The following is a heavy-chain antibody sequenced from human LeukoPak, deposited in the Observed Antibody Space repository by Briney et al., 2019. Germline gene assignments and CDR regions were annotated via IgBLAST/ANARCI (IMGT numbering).Heavy chain of an antibody. D-gene: IGHD4-11*01. CDR3: ARGGQLTRVEYYFDY. CDR2: IKQDGSER. Sequence: GGSLRLSCAASGFTFSGFSMSWVRQSPTKGLEWVANIKQDGSERYYVDSVKGRFTLSRDISMNTLYLQMNSLRADDTAVYYCARGGQLTRVEYYFDYWGQGTLVTVSS. CDR1: GFTFSGFS. J-gene: IGHJ4*02. V-gene: IGHV3-7*03.